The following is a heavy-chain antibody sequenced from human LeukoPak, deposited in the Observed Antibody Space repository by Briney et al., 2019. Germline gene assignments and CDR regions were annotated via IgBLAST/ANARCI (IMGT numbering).Heavy chain of an antibody. CDR2: IYHSGST. D-gene: IGHD2-2*01. CDR3: ARVWSGYCSSTSCYVAYNWFDP. Sequence: PSETLSLTCAVSGYSISSGYYWGWIRQPPGKGLEWSGSIYHSGSTYYNPSLKSRVTISVDTSKTQFSLKLSSVTAADTAVYYCARVWSGYCSSTSCYVAYNWFDPWGQGTLVTVSS. J-gene: IGHJ5*02. CDR1: GYSISSGYY. V-gene: IGHV4-38-2*01.